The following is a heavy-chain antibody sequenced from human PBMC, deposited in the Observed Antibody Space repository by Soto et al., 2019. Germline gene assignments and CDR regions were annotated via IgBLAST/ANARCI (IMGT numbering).Heavy chain of an antibody. CDR1: GGSISSYY. J-gene: IGHJ5*02. CDR2: IYTSGST. V-gene: IGHV4-4*07. Sequence: LSLTCTVSGGSISSYYWSWIRQPAGKGLEWIGRIYTSGSTNYNPSLKSRVTMSVDTSKNQFSLKLSSVTAADTAVYYCARGSGGSSRGVNWFDPWGQGTLVTVSS. D-gene: IGHD1-26*01. CDR3: ARGSGGSSRGVNWFDP.